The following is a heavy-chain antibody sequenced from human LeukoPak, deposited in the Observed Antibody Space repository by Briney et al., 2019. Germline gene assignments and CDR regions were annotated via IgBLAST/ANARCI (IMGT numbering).Heavy chain of an antibody. J-gene: IGHJ4*02. CDR3: ARITDYYYDSSGYLDY. V-gene: IGHV3-7*01. D-gene: IGHD3-22*01. Sequence: GGSLRLSCAASPFTFSSYWMSWVRQAPGKGLEWVANIKQDGSEKYYVDSVKGRFTISRDNARNPLSLQMHSLRAEDTAVYYCARITDYYYDSSGYLDYWGQGTLVTVSS. CDR2: IKQDGSEK. CDR1: PFTFSSYW.